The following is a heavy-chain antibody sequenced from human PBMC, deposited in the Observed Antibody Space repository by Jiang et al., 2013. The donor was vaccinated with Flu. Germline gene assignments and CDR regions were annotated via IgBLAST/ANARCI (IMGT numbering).Heavy chain of an antibody. V-gene: IGHV5-51*01. CDR1: GDTFTGYW. Sequence: SLKISCKGSGDTFTGYWIGWVRQMPGKGLEYMGLIYPGDSDTKYSPSFQGQVTISADRSISTAYLQWSSLKASDTAMYYCARNLRGAAFDVWGQGTMVMVSS. J-gene: IGHJ3*01. CDR3: ARNLRGAAFDV. CDR2: IYPGDSDT. D-gene: IGHD4/OR15-4a*01.